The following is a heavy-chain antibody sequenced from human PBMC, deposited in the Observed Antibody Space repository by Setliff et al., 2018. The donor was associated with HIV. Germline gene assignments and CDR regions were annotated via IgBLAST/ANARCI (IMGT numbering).Heavy chain of an antibody. CDR3: AKDRGDYDPRRYDA. Sequence: GGSLRLSCAASGFTFSSYAMSWVRQAPGKGLEWVSVISGSGGRTYYADSVRGRFTISRDNSKDTLYLQMHSLRAEDTAIYFCAKDRGDYDPRRYDAWGQGSLVTVSS. CDR1: GFTFSSYA. V-gene: IGHV3-23*01. CDR2: ISGSGGRT. D-gene: IGHD4-17*01. J-gene: IGHJ5*02.